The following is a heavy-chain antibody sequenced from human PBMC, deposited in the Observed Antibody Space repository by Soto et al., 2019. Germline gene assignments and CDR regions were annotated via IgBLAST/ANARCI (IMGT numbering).Heavy chain of an antibody. CDR1: GYTFTSYY. V-gene: IGHV1-46*01. D-gene: IGHD6-13*01. Sequence: GASVKVSCKASGYTFTSYYMHWVRQAPGQGLEWMGIINPSGGSTSYAQKFQGRVTMTRDTSTSTVYMELSSLRSEDTAVYYCARGGAAAGTGYYYYYYDMDVWGQGTTVTVSS. CDR3: ARGGAAAGTGYYYYYYDMDV. J-gene: IGHJ6*02. CDR2: INPSGGST.